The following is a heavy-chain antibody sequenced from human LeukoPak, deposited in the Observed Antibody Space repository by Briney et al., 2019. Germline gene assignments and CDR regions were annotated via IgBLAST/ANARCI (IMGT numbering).Heavy chain of an antibody. CDR1: GFTFSDYY. CDR2: ISSSGSTI. Sequence: PGGSLRLSCAASGFTFSDYYMSWIRQAPGKGLEWVSYISSSGSTIYYADSVKGRFTISRDNSKNTVYLQMNSLRAEDTAVYYCAKERTQTTSFDYWGQGILVTVSS. V-gene: IGHV3-11*01. J-gene: IGHJ4*02. D-gene: IGHD2/OR15-2a*01. CDR3: AKERTQTTSFDY.